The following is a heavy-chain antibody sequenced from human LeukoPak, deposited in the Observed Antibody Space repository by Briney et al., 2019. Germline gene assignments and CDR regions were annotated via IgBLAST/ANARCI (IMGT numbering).Heavy chain of an antibody. J-gene: IGHJ3*02. D-gene: IGHD3-3*02. Sequence: ASVKVSYKASGYTFRQYSISWVRQAPGKGLEWMGWVSPSHTTRVYAQEFQGRVTMTADTNTNTVSMELRSLRSDDTAVYFCARDYILPLETDNGDGFAIWGQGTVVTVSS. CDR3: ARDYILPLETDNGDGFAI. CDR1: GYTFRQYS. V-gene: IGHV1-18*01. CDR2: VSPSHTTR.